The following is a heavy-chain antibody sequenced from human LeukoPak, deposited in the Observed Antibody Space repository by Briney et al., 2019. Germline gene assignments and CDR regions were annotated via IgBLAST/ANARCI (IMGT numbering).Heavy chain of an antibody. D-gene: IGHD3-10*01. CDR3: VRRVSGSIGGYYYYGMDV. CDR2: IYPGDSDT. Sequence: GESLKISCKGSGYSFTSYWIGWVRQMPGKGLEWMGIIYPGDSDTRYSPSFQGQVTISADKSISTAYLQWSSLEASDTAMYFCVRRVSGSIGGYYYYGMDVWGQGTAVTVSS. J-gene: IGHJ6*02. CDR1: GYSFTSYW. V-gene: IGHV5-51*01.